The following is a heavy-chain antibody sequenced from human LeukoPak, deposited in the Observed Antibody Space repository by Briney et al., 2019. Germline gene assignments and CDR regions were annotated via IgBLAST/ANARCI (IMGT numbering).Heavy chain of an antibody. Sequence: PSETLSLTCTVSGGSISSGGYYWSWIRQHPGKGLEWIGYIYYSGSTYYNQSLKSRVTISVDTSKNQFSLKLSSVTAADTAVYYCARGGTHGVYFDYWGQGTLVTVSS. J-gene: IGHJ4*02. CDR3: ARGGTHGVYFDY. CDR1: GGSISSGGYY. CDR2: IYYSGST. D-gene: IGHD1-1*01. V-gene: IGHV4-31*03.